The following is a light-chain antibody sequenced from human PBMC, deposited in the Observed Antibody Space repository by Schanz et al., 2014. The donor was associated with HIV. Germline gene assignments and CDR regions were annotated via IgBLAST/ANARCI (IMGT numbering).Light chain of an antibody. J-gene: IGLJ1*01. V-gene: IGLV2-8*01. CDR2: EVT. Sequence: QSALTQPPSASGSPGQSVTISCTGTSSDVGGYNYVSWYQQHPGKAPILMIYEVTERPSGVPDRFSGSKSGNTASLTVSGLQAEDEADYYCSSYAGSNIYVFGTGTKLTVL. CDR1: SSDVGGYNY. CDR3: SSYAGSNIYV.